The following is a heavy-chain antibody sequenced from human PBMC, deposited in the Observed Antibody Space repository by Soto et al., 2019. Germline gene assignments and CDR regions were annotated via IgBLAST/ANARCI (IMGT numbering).Heavy chain of an antibody. V-gene: IGHV3-30*04. CDR2: RSYKGIEI. J-gene: IGHJ4*02. D-gene: IGHD3-3*01. CDR1: GFTFSHYA. Sequence: QVRLEESGGRVVQPGTSLRLSCAASGFTFSHYAMHCYLQAPGTGLEWVAVRSYKGIEIYYADSVTGRFTISRDNTMKTVSLQMSSVRRDYTTVYCCALTYDAFWSRFSDWGQGALVNFSS. CDR3: ALTYDAFWSRFSD.